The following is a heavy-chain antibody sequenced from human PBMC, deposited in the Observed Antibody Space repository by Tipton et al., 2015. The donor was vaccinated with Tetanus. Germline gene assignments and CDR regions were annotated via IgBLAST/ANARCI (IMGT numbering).Heavy chain of an antibody. CDR1: GDSISSGDFY. CDR3: ARDSYYSSRWSFADY. CDR2: IYFTGTT. Sequence: TLSLTCTVSGDSISSGDFYRSWIRQHPGKGLEWIGYIYFTGTTYYNPSLESRLTISIDTSKNQFSLELTSVTAADTAVYYCARDSYYSSRWSFADYWGQGTLVTVSS. J-gene: IGHJ4*02. V-gene: IGHV4-31*03. D-gene: IGHD3-22*01.